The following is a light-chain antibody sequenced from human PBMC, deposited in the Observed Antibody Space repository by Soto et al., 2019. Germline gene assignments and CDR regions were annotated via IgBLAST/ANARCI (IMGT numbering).Light chain of an antibody. CDR3: QQYGSSPLIT. J-gene: IGKJ5*01. CDR1: QRVSSSY. V-gene: IGKV3-20*01. Sequence: EIVLTQSPGTLSLSPGERVTLSCRASQRVSSSYLAWYQQRPGQAPRLIIYDASSRATGIPDRFSGSGSGTDFTLTISGLEPEDFAVYYCQQYGSSPLITFGQGTRLEIK. CDR2: DAS.